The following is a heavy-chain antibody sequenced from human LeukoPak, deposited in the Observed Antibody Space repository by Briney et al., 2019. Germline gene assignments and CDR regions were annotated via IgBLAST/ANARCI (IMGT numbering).Heavy chain of an antibody. V-gene: IGHV1-18*01. Sequence: ASVKVSCKASGHTFTSYGISWVRQAPGQGLEWMGWISAYNGNTNYAQKLQGRVTMTTDTSTSTAYMELRSLRSDDTAVYYCARGVPYDSSGSYYYYYYYMDVWGKGTTVTVSS. D-gene: IGHD3-22*01. J-gene: IGHJ6*03. CDR2: ISAYNGNT. CDR3: ARGVPYDSSGSYYYYYYYMDV. CDR1: GHTFTSYG.